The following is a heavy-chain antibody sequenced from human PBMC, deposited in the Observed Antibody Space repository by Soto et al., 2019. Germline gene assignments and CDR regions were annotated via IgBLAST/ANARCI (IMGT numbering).Heavy chain of an antibody. CDR3: AKDGVFGVVIIANWFDP. CDR1: GFTFSSYA. D-gene: IGHD3-3*01. V-gene: IGHV3-23*01. J-gene: IGHJ5*01. Sequence: GGSLRLSCAASGFTFSSYAMSWVRQAPGKGLEWVSAISGSGGSTYYADSVKGRFTISRDNSKNTLYLQMNSLRAEDTAVYYCAKDGVFGVVIIANWFDPGGQGTLDAVSS. CDR2: ISGSGGST.